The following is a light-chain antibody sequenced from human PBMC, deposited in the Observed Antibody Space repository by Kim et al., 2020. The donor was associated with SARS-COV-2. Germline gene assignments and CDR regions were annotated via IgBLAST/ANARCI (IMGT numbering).Light chain of an antibody. J-gene: IGLJ3*02. CDR2: LNSDGSH. CDR1: GGDSTDA. Sequence: ASGKLACTRSGGDSTDASAGHQQHPEKGARCLMKLNSDGSHKKGDGVPDRFSGSSFGAERYLTISSLQSDDEADYYCQTWGTGFRVFGGGTQLTVL. V-gene: IGLV4-69*01. CDR3: QTWGTGFRV.